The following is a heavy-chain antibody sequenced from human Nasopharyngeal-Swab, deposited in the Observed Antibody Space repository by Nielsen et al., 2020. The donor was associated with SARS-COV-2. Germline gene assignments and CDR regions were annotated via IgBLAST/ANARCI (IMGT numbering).Heavy chain of an antibody. Sequence: SETLSLTCTVSGGSISSYYWSWIRQPPGKGLEWIGYIYYSGSTNYNPSLKSRVTISVDTSKNQFSLKLSSVTAADTAVYYCARQDTAMVAFDYWGQGTLVTVSS. J-gene: IGHJ4*02. CDR3: ARQDTAMVAFDY. CDR2: IYYSGST. V-gene: IGHV4-59*08. CDR1: GGSISSYY. D-gene: IGHD5-18*01.